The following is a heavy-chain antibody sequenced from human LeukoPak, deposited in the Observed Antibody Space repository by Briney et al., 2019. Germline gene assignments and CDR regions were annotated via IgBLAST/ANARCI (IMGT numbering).Heavy chain of an antibody. V-gene: IGHV3-64*01. D-gene: IGHD3-3*01. CDR1: GFTFSVYS. CDR2: ISGNGDTT. Sequence: GGSLRLSCAASGFTFSVYSMHWVRQAPGKGPEYISAISGNGDTTYYANSVKGRFTISRDNSKNTLYLQMASLRVDDTAVYYCAMEGSPGSLDFWGQGTLVTVSS. J-gene: IGHJ4*02. CDR3: AMEGSPGSLDF.